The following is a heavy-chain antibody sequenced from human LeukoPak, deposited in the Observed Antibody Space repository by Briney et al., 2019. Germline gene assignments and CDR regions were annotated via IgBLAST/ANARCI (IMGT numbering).Heavy chain of an antibody. D-gene: IGHD4-17*01. J-gene: IGHJ3*02. CDR1: GYTSTGYY. CDR3: AREAGDYGDYPDAFDI. V-gene: IGHV1-2*02. CDR2: INPNSGGT. Sequence: ASVKVSCKASGYTSTGYYMHWVRQAPGQGLEWMGWINPNSGGTNYAQKFQGRVTMTRDTSISTAYMELSRLRSDDTAVYYCAREAGDYGDYPDAFDIWGQGTMVTVSS.